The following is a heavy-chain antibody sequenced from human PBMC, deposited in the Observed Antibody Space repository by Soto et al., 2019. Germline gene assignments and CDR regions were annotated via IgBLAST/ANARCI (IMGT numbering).Heavy chain of an antibody. CDR2: ISSSSSTI. J-gene: IGHJ4*02. D-gene: IGHD2-2*01. V-gene: IGHV3-48*01. Sequence: EVQLVESGGGLVQPGGSLRLSCAASGFTFSSYSMNWVRQAPGKGLEWVSYISSSSSTIYYADSVKGRFTISRDNAKNSLDLQMNSLRAEDTAVYYCGRDIRYHSKKYYFDYWGQGTLVTVSS. CDR3: GRDIRYHSKKYYFDY. CDR1: GFTFSSYS.